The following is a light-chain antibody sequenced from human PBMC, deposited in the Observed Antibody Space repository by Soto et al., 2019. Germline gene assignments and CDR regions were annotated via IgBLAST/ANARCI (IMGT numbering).Light chain of an antibody. V-gene: IGLV1-44*01. CDR1: SSNIGRNA. Sequence: QPVLTQPPSASGTPGQRVPISCSGSSSNIGRNAVHSYQQLPRTAPQLLFCTQNQQSSGVPDRFSGSKSGTSASLAISGLQSEDEADYYCSSYAGSNNFVFGSGTKLTVL. J-gene: IGLJ1*01. CDR2: TQN. CDR3: SSYAGSNNFV.